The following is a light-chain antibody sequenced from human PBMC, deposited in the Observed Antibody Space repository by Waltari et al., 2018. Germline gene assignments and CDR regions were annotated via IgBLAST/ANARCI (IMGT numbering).Light chain of an antibody. CDR3: LQYSNWPLYS. CDR1: QSISNK. J-gene: IGKJ2*01. Sequence: EIVMTQSPATLSVSPGERAILSCRASQSISNKLAWYQQKLGQAPRLLIFGATIRASGVPARFSGSGSGTEFTLTISSLQSEDFVFYYCLQYSNWPLYSFGQGTKLEIK. CDR2: GAT. V-gene: IGKV3-15*01.